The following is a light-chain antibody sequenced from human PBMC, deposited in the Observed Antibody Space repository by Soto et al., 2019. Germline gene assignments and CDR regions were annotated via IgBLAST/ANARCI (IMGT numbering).Light chain of an antibody. J-gene: IGKJ5*01. Sequence: EILMTQSPATLSVSPGERATLSCRASQTVTTDLAWYQQKPGQAPRILIFGASNRATGIPDRFSGSGSGTDFTLTIRRLEPEDFVVYYCQQYGSSQITFGQGTRLEIK. CDR3: QQYGSSQIT. CDR2: GAS. V-gene: IGKV3-20*01. CDR1: QTVTTD.